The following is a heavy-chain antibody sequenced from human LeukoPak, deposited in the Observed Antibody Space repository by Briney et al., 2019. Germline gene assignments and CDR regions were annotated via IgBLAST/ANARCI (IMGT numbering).Heavy chain of an antibody. CDR2: INTNSGGT. J-gene: IGHJ4*02. CDR1: GYTFTSYD. V-gene: IGHV1-2*02. D-gene: IGHD3-10*01. Sequence: ASVKVSCKASGYTFTSYDINWVRQAPGQGLEWMGWINTNSGGTNYAQKFQVRVTMTRDTSIDTAYLELSRLKSDDTAFYHCATSPRAEGFGSGSYIDYWGQGTLVTVSS. CDR3: ATSPRAEGFGSGSYIDY.